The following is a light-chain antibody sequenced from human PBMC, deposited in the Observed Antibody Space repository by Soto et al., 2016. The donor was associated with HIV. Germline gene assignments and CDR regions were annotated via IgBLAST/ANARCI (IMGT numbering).Light chain of an antibody. CDR2: DDS. CDR3: QVWDSGSDPVV. CDR1: NVGSKS. V-gene: IGLV3-21*03. Sequence: SYELTQPPSVSVAPGKTARITCGGTNVGSKSVRWYQQKPGQAPVLVVYDDSDRPSGIPERFSGSNSGNTATLTISRVDIGDEADYYCQVWDSGSDPVVFGGGTKLTVL. J-gene: IGLJ2*01.